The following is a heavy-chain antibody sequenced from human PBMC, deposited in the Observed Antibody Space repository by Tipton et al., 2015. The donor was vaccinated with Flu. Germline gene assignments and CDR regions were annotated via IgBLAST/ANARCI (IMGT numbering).Heavy chain of an antibody. CDR2: INQDGSVK. J-gene: IGHJ4*02. Sequence: SLRLSCAASGFTFSSYWMSWVRQAPGKGLEWVANINQDGSVKYYVDSVKGRFSISRDNAKNSFYLQMNSLRAEDTAVYYCARQIGGGDCYWGQGTLVTVSS. CDR1: GFTFSSYW. D-gene: IGHD2-21*01. CDR3: ARQIGGGDCY. V-gene: IGHV3-7*03.